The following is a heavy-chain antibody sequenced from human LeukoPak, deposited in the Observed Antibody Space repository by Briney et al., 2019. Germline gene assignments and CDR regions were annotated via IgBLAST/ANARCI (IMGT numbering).Heavy chain of an antibody. V-gene: IGHV3-15*01. CDR3: TSGGNHVLRFLEGYY. Sequence: GESLRLSCAASGFTFRNAWMSWVRQAPGKGLEWVGRIKRKTDGGTTDYAAPVKGRFIISRDESKNTLHLQMNSLKTEDTAVYYCTSGGNHVLRFLEGYYWGQGTLVTVSS. D-gene: IGHD3-3*01. J-gene: IGHJ4*02. CDR1: GFTFRNAW. CDR2: IKRKTDGGTT.